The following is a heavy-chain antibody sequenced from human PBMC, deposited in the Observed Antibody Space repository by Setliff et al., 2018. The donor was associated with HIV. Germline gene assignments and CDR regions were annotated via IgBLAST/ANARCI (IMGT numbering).Heavy chain of an antibody. CDR2: ISSPSTM. J-gene: IGHJ6*03. Sequence: PGGSLRLSCTTSGFSFANYVMSWLRQAPGKGLEWVGVISSPSTMFYADYVRGRFTISRDNAKNSLYLQMDRLRVEDTAIYYCARDRGDYYYYMDVWGKGTTVTVSS. CDR1: GFSFANYV. V-gene: IGHV3-48*03. CDR3: ARDRGDYYYYMDV.